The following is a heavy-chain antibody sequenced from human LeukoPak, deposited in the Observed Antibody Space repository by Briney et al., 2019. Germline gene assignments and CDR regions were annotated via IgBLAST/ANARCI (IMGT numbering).Heavy chain of an antibody. J-gene: IGHJ3*02. CDR3: ARDRGIVGAPKTFDI. CDR1: GGSISSYY. V-gene: IGHV4-4*07. D-gene: IGHD1-26*01. Sequence: PSQTLSLTCTVSGGSISSYYWSWIRQPAGKGLEWIGRIYTSGSTNYNPSLKSRVTMSVDTSKNQFSLKLSSVTAADTAVYYCARDRGIVGAPKTFDIWGQGTMVTVSS. CDR2: IYTSGST.